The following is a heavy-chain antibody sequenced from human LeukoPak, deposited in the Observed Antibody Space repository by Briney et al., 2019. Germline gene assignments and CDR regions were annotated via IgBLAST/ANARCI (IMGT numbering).Heavy chain of an antibody. CDR1: GYTFTSYD. Sequence: ASVKVSCKASGYTFTSYDINWVRQATGQGLEWMGWMNPNSGNTGYAQKFQGRVTMTRNTSISTAYMELSSLRSEDTAVYYCARSITIFVVVIRYYYYGMDVWGQGTTVTVSS. CDR2: MNPNSGNT. J-gene: IGHJ6*02. CDR3: ARSITIFVVVIRYYYYGMDV. D-gene: IGHD3-3*01. V-gene: IGHV1-8*01.